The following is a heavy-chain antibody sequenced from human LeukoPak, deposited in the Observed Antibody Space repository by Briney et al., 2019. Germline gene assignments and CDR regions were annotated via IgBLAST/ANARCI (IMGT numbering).Heavy chain of an antibody. Sequence: SQTLSLTCTVSGGTIDSGGLYWSWIRECPGKGLEWIGNIYYRGNTDYNPSLKRRAAISVDSSKNQFSLRLSSVTAADTAVYYCARLFWSGYTYFDPWGQGTLVTVSS. V-gene: IGHV4-31*03. CDR1: GGTIDSGGLY. CDR3: ARLFWSGYTYFDP. D-gene: IGHD3-3*01. CDR2: IYYRGNT. J-gene: IGHJ5*02.